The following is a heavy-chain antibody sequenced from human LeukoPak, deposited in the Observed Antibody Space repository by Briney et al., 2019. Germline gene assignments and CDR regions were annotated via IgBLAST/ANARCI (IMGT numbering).Heavy chain of an antibody. CDR1: GYTFTSYD. CDR3: ARLTNQGSRSYVNWFDP. Sequence: GASVKVSCKASGYTFTSYDINWVRQATGQGLEWMGWMNPNSGNTGYAQKFQGRVTMTRNTSISTAYMELSSLRSEDTAVYYCARLTNQGSRSYVNWFDPWGQGTLVTVSS. J-gene: IGHJ5*02. V-gene: IGHV1-8*01. CDR2: MNPNSGNT. D-gene: IGHD3-10*01.